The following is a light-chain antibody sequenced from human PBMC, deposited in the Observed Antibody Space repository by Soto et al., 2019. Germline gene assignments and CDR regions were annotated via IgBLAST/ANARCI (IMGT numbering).Light chain of an antibody. V-gene: IGLV2-14*01. Sequence: QSVLTQPASVSGSPGQSITISCTGTSGDVGGYNYVSWYQLDPGKAPKLIIYEVNNRPSGVSNRFSGSKSCNTASLTISGLQAEDEADYYCTSYTSSGPWVFGGGTKLTVL. CDR3: TSYTSSGPWV. J-gene: IGLJ3*02. CDR1: SGDVGGYNY. CDR2: EVN.